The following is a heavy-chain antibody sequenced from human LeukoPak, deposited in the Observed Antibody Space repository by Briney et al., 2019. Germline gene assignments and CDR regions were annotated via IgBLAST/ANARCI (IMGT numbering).Heavy chain of an antibody. CDR3: TTNTPGYYDNSGFNWFDP. J-gene: IGHJ5*02. V-gene: IGHV3-15*01. D-gene: IGHD3-22*01. CDR1: GFIFSNAW. CDR2: IKSKSDGETT. Sequence: GGSLRLSCAASGFIFSNAWMSWVRLTPGKGLEWVGRIKSKSDGETTDYATPVKGRFTISRDDSKNTLFLQMNSLKTDDTAMYYCTTNTPGYYDNSGFNWFDPWGQGTLVTVSS.